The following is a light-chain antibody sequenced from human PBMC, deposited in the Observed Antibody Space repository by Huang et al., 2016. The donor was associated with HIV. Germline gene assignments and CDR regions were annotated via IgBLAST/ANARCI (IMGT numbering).Light chain of an antibody. J-gene: IGKJ2*01. V-gene: IGKV1-39*01. Sequence: DIQMTQSPSSLSASVGDRVTITCRASQSISSYLNWYQQKPGKDPKLLIYAASSLQSWGASKCSGSGAGTDVSLNISSLQHEDVVTYYWQQSYSTLRYTFGQGTKLEIK. CDR2: AAS. CDR1: QSISSY. CDR3: QQSYSTLRYT.